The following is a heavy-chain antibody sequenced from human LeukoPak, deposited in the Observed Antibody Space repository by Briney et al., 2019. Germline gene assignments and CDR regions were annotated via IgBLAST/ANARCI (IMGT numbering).Heavy chain of an antibody. CDR3: ARASQDYGDYSHFDY. J-gene: IGHJ4*02. Sequence: SETLSLTCAVYGGSFSGYYWSWIRQPPGKGLEWIGEINHSGSTNYNPSLKSRVTISVDTSKNQFSLKLSSVTAADTAVYYCARASQDYGDYSHFDYWGQGTLVTVSS. CDR1: GGSFSGYY. CDR2: INHSGST. V-gene: IGHV4-34*01. D-gene: IGHD4-17*01.